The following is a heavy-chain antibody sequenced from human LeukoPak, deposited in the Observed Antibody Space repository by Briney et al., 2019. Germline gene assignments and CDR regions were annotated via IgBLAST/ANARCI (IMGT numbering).Heavy chain of an antibody. CDR3: ARDSSGWSNWFDP. CDR1: GFTFSSYA. Sequence: GGSLRLSCAASGFTFSSYAMHWVRQAPGKGLEWVSAISGSGGSTYYADSVKGRFTISRDNSKNTLYLQMNSLRAEDTAVYYCARDSSGWSNWFDPWGQGTLVTVSS. J-gene: IGHJ5*02. CDR2: ISGSGGST. V-gene: IGHV3-23*01. D-gene: IGHD6-19*01.